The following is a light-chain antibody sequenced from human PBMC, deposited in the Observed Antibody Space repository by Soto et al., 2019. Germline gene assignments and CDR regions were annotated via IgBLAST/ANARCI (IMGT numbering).Light chain of an antibody. CDR2: GAS. Sequence: IVMTQSPATLSVSPGERATLSCRASQSVNSHLAWYQQKPGQAPRLLIFGASTRATGIPARFSGSGSGTEFTLVISSLQSEDTAVYYCQQYNNWPPLTFGGGTKVEIK. J-gene: IGKJ4*01. CDR1: QSVNSH. V-gene: IGKV3D-15*01. CDR3: QQYNNWPPLT.